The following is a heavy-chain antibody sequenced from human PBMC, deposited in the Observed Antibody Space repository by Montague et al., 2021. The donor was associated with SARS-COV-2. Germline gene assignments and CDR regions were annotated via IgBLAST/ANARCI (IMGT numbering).Heavy chain of an antibody. CDR1: GFTFSTYA. CDR2: ISGSGDKT. D-gene: IGHD2-15*01. Sequence: SLRLSCAASGFTFSTYAMSWVRRAPGKGLEWVSAISGSGDKTYYADSVKGRFTISRDNSKNTVSLQMNSLRVEDTAVYYCAKDLFCSGGDCYLYGMDLWGQGTTVTVSS. CDR3: AKDLFCSGGDCYLYGMDL. J-gene: IGHJ6*02. V-gene: IGHV3-23*01.